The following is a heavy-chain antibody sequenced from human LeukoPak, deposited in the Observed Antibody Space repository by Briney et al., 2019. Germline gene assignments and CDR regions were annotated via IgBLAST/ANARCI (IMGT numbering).Heavy chain of an antibody. CDR3: ARAFLRSGSSPDY. D-gene: IGHD3-10*01. CDR1: GFTFSSYS. CDR2: ISSSNSYI. J-gene: IGHJ4*02. V-gene: IGHV3-21*01. Sequence: PGGSLRLSCAASGFTFSSYSMNWVRQAPGKGLEWVSSISSSNSYIYYADSVKGRFTISRDNAKNSLYLQMNSLRAEDTAVYYCARAFLRSGSSPDYWGQGTLVTVSS.